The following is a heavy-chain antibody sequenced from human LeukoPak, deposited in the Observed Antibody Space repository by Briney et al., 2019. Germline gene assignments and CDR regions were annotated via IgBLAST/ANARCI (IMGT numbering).Heavy chain of an antibody. D-gene: IGHD3-16*01. CDR2: ISRDGLTK. J-gene: IGHJ2*01. Sequence: GGSLRLSCAASGFTVSSNYMSWVRQAPGKGLEWVAVISRDGLTKYYADSVKGRFTLHRDNSRNTLYLEMNSLRDEDTAVYYCAKEGTWGNWYFDLWGRGTLVIVTS. V-gene: IGHV3-30*18. CDR3: AKEGTWGNWYFDL. CDR1: GFTVSSNY.